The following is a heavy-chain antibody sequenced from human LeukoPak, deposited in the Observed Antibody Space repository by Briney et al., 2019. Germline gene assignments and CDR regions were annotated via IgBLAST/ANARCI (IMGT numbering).Heavy chain of an antibody. J-gene: IGHJ3*02. CDR3: ARGVLYDFWSGYYTGRISDAFDI. D-gene: IGHD3-3*01. CDR1: GGSISSYY. Sequence: PSETLSLTCTVSGGSISSYYWSWIRQPAGKGLEWIGRIYTSGSTNYNPSLKSRVTMSVDTSKNQFSLKLSSVTAADTAVYYCARGVLYDFWSGYYTGRISDAFDIWGQGTMVTVSS. V-gene: IGHV4-4*07. CDR2: IYTSGST.